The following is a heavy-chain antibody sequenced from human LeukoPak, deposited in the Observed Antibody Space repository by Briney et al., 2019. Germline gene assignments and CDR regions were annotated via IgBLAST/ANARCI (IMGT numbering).Heavy chain of an antibody. CDR1: GYTFTGYY. D-gene: IGHD3-3*01. J-gene: IGHJ4*02. CDR3: ARRHYDFWSGYQYYFDY. Sequence: ASVKVSCKASGYTFTGYYMHWVRQAPGQGREWMGWINPNSGGTNYAQEFQGRVTMTRDTSISTAYMELSRLRSDDTAVYYCARRHYDFWSGYQYYFDYWGQGTPVTVSS. CDR2: INPNSGGT. V-gene: IGHV1-2*02.